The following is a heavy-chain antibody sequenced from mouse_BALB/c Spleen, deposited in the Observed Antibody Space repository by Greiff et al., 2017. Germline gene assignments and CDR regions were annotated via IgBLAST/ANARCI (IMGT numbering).Heavy chain of an antibody. CDR2: ISSGSSTI. Sequence: EVQLVESGGGLVQPGGSRKLSCAASGFTFSSFGMHWVRQAPEKGLEWVAYISSGSSTIYYADTVKGRFTISRDNPKNTLFLQMTSLRSEDTAMYYCARGFYDGYSWFAYWGQGTLVTVSA. CDR1: GFTFSSFG. D-gene: IGHD2-3*01. J-gene: IGHJ3*01. CDR3: ARGFYDGYSWFAY. V-gene: IGHV5-17*02.